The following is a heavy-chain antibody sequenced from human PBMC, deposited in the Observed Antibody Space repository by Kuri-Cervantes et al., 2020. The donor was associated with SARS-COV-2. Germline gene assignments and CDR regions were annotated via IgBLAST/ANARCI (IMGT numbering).Heavy chain of an antibody. V-gene: IGHV4-34*01. CDR1: GGSFSGYY. J-gene: IGHJ6*02. Sequence: ESLKISCAVYGGSFSGYYWSWIRQPPGKGLEWIGEINHSGSTNYNPSLKSRVTISVDTSKNQFSLKLSSVTAADTAVYYCATYSSSHRGYYYYYGMDVWGQGTTVTVPS. CDR3: ATYSSSHRGYYYYYGMDV. CDR2: INHSGST. D-gene: IGHD6-6*01.